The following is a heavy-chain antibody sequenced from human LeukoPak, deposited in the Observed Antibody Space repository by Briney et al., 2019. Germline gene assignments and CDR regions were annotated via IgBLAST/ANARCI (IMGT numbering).Heavy chain of an antibody. CDR1: GFTFSNAW. J-gene: IGHJ4*02. CDR2: ISSSSSYI. D-gene: IGHD4-17*01. V-gene: IGHV3-21*04. CDR3: ARGMTTGD. Sequence: GGSLRLSCAASGFTFSNAWMSWVRQAPGKGLEWVSSISSSSSYIYYADSVKGRFTISRDNAKSSLFLQMNSLRVEDTAVYYCARGMTTGDWGQGTLVTVSS.